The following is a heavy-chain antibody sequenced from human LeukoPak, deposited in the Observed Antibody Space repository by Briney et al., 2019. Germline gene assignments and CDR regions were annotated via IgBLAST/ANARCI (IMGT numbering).Heavy chain of an antibody. V-gene: IGHV4-61*08. Sequence: PSQTLSLTCTVSGFSISSGGYYWSWIRQPPGKGLEWIGYIYYSGSTNYNPSLKSRVTISLDTSKNQFSLKLSPGTAAATAVYYCARHTDSSGDYDPWGQGTLVTVSS. J-gene: IGHJ5*02. CDR1: GFSISSGGYY. CDR3: ARHTDSSGDYDP. D-gene: IGHD3-22*01. CDR2: IYYSGST.